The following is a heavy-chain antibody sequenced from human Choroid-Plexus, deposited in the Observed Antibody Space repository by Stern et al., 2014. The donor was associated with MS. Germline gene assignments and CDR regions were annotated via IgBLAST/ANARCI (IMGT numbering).Heavy chain of an antibody. V-gene: IGHV3-30*18. CDR2: VSYDGSNK. J-gene: IGHJ5*02. Sequence: VQLVESRGGVVQPGMPLRLSCVASGFTLGSCAMHWVRQAPGKGLEWVAGVSYDGSNKYYADSVKGRFTISRDNSQNTLYMQMSSLRPEDTAVYYCAKDRQYLTYFFDHWGQGSLVTVSS. CDR1: GFTLGSCA. CDR3: AKDRQYLTYFFDH. D-gene: IGHD2/OR15-2a*01.